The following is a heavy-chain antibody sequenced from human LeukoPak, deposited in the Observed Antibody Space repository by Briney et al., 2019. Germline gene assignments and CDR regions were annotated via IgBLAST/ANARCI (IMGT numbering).Heavy chain of an antibody. Sequence: GGSLRLSCAASGFTFSSYAMHWVRQAPGKGLEYVSAISSNGGSTYYANSVKGRFTISRDNSKNTLYLQMGSMRAEDMAVYYCARAAAARLYYYYYMDVWGKGTTVTVSS. CDR1: GFTFSSYA. CDR3: ARAAAARLYYYYYMDV. J-gene: IGHJ6*03. D-gene: IGHD6-6*01. CDR2: ISSNGGST. V-gene: IGHV3-64*01.